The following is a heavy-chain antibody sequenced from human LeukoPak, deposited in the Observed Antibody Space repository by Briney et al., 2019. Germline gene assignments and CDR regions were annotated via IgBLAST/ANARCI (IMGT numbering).Heavy chain of an antibody. J-gene: IGHJ6*04. CDR2: ISSSSSYI. Sequence: GGSLRLSCAASGFTFSSYSMNWVRQAPGKGLEWVSSISSSSSYIYYADSVKGRFTISRDSAKNSLYLQMNSLRAEDTAVYYCAREDYGDFYYGMDVWGKGTTVTVSS. CDR1: GFTFSSYS. V-gene: IGHV3-21*01. CDR3: AREDYGDFYYGMDV. D-gene: IGHD4-17*01.